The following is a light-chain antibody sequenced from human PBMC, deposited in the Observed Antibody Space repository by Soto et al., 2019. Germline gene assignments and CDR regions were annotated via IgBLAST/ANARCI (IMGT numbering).Light chain of an antibody. V-gene: IGKV3-15*01. CDR3: QQYNNWPPWT. Sequence: EIVMTQSPATLSVSPGERATLSCRASQSVSSNLAWYQQKPGQAPRFLIYGASTRATGIPARCSGSGSGTEFTLTISSLQSEDFAVYYCQQYNNWPPWTFDQGTKVEIK. CDR1: QSVSSN. CDR2: GAS. J-gene: IGKJ1*01.